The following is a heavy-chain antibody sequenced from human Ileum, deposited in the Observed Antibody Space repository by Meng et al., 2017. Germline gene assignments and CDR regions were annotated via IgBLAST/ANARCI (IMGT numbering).Heavy chain of an antibody. V-gene: IGHV1-18*01. CDR1: GYTFSSYD. CDR3: SRGAASVTGFDY. CDR2: ISLYNGNT. J-gene: IGHJ4*02. Sequence: ASVKVSCKASGYTFSSYDISWVRQAPGQGLEWMGWISLYNGNTNYAQKLQGRVTMTTDTSTSTAYMELRSLRSDDTAVYYCSRGAASVTGFDYWGLGTLVTVSS. D-gene: IGHD2-21*02.